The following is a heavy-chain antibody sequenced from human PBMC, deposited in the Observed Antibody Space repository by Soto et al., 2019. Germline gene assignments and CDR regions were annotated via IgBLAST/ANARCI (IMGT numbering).Heavy chain of an antibody. J-gene: IGHJ4*02. CDR2: VNNNGNT. CDR1: GGSVSGYH. CDR3: ARDKITGLFDY. D-gene: IGHD2-8*02. Sequence: SETLSLTCNVSGGSVSGYHWSWIRQPPGKVLEWIGYVNNNGNTDYNPSLESRVTISVDTSRNQISLKLTSVTAADTAVYYCARDKITGLFDYWGQGTLVT. V-gene: IGHV4-59*02.